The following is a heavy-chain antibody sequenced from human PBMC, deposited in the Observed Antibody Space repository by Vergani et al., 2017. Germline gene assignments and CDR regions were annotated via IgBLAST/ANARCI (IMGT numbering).Heavy chain of an antibody. Sequence: EVQLVESGGGLEQPGRSLRLSCRASGFTFTDYGISWVRQAPGKGLEWVASISGSSSYVFYRDSVEGRFTITRDNAKKSVYLQMNSLRAEDTAMYFCARGLWDCTHIRCSPPSYWGQGTQVTVSS. V-gene: IGHV3-21*01. CDR3: ARGLWDCTHIRCSPPSY. CDR1: GFTFTDYG. D-gene: IGHD2-8*01. J-gene: IGHJ4*02. CDR2: ISGSSSYV.